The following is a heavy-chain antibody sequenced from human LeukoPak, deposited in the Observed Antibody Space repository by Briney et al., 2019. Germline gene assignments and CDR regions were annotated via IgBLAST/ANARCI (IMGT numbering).Heavy chain of an antibody. CDR3: TRVVEEWELLAFDY. Sequence: PGGSLRLSCTASGFXFGDYAISWVRQAPGKGLEWVGFIRSKAYGGTTEYAASVKGRFTISRDDSKSIAYLQMNSLKTEDTAVYYCTRVVEEWELLAFDYWGQGTLVTVSS. V-gene: IGHV3-49*04. CDR1: GFXFGDYA. J-gene: IGHJ4*02. D-gene: IGHD1-26*01. CDR2: IRSKAYGGTT.